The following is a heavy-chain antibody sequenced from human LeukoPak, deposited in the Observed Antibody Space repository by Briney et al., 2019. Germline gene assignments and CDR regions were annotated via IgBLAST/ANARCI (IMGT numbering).Heavy chain of an antibody. V-gene: IGHV3-30*02. CDR2: IRYDGTNK. CDR1: GFTFSSYG. CDR3: ARDDGGSGGFDY. J-gene: IGHJ4*02. Sequence: GGSLRLSCAASGFTFSSYGMHWVRQAPGKGLEWVTFIRYDGTNKYYADSVKGRFTISRDNAKNSLYLQMNSLRAEDTAVYYCARDDGGSGGFDYWGQGTLVTVSS. D-gene: IGHD3-16*01.